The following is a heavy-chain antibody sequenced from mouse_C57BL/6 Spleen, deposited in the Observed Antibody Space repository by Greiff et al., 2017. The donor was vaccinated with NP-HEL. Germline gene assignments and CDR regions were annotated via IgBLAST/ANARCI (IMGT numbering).Heavy chain of an antibody. V-gene: IGHV1-52*01. J-gene: IGHJ3*01. D-gene: IGHD1-1*01. CDR3: ATYYYGSSYGFAY. Sequence: VQLQQPGAELVRPGSSVKLSCKASGYTFTSYWMHWVKQRPIQGLEWIGNIDPSDSETHYNQKFKDKATLTVDKSSSTAYMQLSSLTSEDSAVYYCATYYYGSSYGFAYWGQGTLVTVSA. CDR2: IDPSDSET. CDR1: GYTFTSYW.